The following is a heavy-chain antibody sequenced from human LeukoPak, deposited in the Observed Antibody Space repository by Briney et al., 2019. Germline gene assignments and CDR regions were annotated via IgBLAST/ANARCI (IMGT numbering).Heavy chain of an antibody. CDR3: ARDASSGWSNDAFDI. CDR1: GFTFSSYS. J-gene: IGHJ3*02. D-gene: IGHD6-19*01. Sequence: GGSLRLSCAASGFTFSSYSMNWVRQAPGEGLEWVSSISSSSSYIYYADSVKGRFTISRDNAKDSLYLQMNSLRAEDTAVYYCARDASSGWSNDAFDIWGQGTMVTVSS. V-gene: IGHV3-21*01. CDR2: ISSSSSYI.